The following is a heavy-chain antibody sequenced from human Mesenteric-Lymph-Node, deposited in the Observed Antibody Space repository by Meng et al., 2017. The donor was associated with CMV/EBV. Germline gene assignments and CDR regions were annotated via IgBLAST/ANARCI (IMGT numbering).Heavy chain of an antibody. D-gene: IGHD4-11*01. Sequence: ASVKVSCKASGYTLTSYGISWVRQAPGQGFEYMGIINPRGGTTHYAQKFQGRVTMTIDTSTSTVYMELSSLRSEDTAVYYCAAYSNYWYWGQGTLVTVSS. V-gene: IGHV1-46*01. J-gene: IGHJ4*02. CDR1: GYTLTSYG. CDR3: AAYSNYWY. CDR2: INPRGGTT.